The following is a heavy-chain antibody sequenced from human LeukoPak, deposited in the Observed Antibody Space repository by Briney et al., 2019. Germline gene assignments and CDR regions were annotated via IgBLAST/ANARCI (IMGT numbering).Heavy chain of an antibody. CDR3: ARLAMTTPGDY. V-gene: IGHV1-2*02. J-gene: IGHJ4*02. CDR1: GYTFTDYY. D-gene: IGHD4-11*01. CDR2: VSANSGDT. Sequence: ASVKVSCKTSGYTFTDYYMHWVRQAPGLGLEWMGWVSANSGDTNYTQKFQGRVTMTRDTSISTAYMELSRLRSDDTAVYYCARLAMTTPGDYWGQGTLVTVSS.